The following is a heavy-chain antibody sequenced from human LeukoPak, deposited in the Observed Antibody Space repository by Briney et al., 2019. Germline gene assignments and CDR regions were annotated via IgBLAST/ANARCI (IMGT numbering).Heavy chain of an antibody. CDR1: GGSFSGYY. J-gene: IGHJ5*02. CDR2: INHSGST. Sequence: PSETLSLTCAVYGGSFSGYYWSWIRQPPGKGLEWIGEINHSGSTNYNPSLKSRVTISVDTSKNQFSLKVRSVTAADTAVYFCARGTGVVPLATWGQGILVSVSS. D-gene: IGHD5-18*01. CDR3: ARGTGVVPLAT. V-gene: IGHV4-34*01.